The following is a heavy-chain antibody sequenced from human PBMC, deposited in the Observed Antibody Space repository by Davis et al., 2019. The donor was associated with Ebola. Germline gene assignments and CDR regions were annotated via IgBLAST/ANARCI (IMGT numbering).Heavy chain of an antibody. Sequence: SLKISCAASGSTFDDYAMHWVRQAPGKGLEWVSGISWNSGSIGYADSVKGRFTISRDNAKNSLYLQMNSLRAEDTALYYCAKDTDWGQGTLVTVSS. CDR2: ISWNSGSI. CDR3: AKDTD. V-gene: IGHV3-9*01. CDR1: GSTFDDYA. J-gene: IGHJ4*02.